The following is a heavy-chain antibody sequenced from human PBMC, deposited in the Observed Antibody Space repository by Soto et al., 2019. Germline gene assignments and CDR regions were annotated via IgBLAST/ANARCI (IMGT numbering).Heavy chain of an antibody. Sequence: GGSLRLSCAASGFTFSSCAMTWVRQAPGMGLQWVSAISDSGGSTYYAYSVRGRFTISRDNSRNTLYLQLNSLGAEDTAVYYCAKDKPAAGSQWLVPIWGRGTLVTVSS. CDR2: ISDSGGST. J-gene: IGHJ4*02. D-gene: IGHD6-19*01. CDR1: GFTFSSCA. CDR3: AKDKPAAGSQWLVPI. V-gene: IGHV3-23*01.